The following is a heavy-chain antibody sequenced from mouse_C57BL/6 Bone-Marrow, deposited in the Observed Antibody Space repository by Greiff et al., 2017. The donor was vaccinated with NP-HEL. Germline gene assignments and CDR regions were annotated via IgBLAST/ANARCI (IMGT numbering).Heavy chain of an antibody. V-gene: IGHV1-54*01. CDR3: HYYGSIHDY. D-gene: IGHD1-1*01. Sequence: QVQLQQSGAELVRPGTSVKVSCKASGYAFTNYLIEWVKQRPGQGLEWIGVINPGSGGTNYNEKFKGKATLTADKSSSTAYMQLSSLTSEDSAVYFCHYYGSIHDYWGQGTTLTVSS. CDR1: GYAFTNYL. CDR2: INPGSGGT. J-gene: IGHJ2*01.